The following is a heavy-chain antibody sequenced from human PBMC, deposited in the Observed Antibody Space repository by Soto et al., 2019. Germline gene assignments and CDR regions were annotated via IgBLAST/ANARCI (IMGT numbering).Heavy chain of an antibody. Sequence: SVKVSCKVSGYTLTELSMHWVRQAPGKGLEWMGRIIPILGIANYAQKFQGRVTITADKSTSTAYMELSSLRSDDTAVYYCAREGPRPYYYYGMDVWGQGTTVTVSS. CDR3: AREGPRPYYYYGMDV. CDR2: IIPILGIA. V-gene: IGHV1-69*04. J-gene: IGHJ6*02. CDR1: GYTLTELS.